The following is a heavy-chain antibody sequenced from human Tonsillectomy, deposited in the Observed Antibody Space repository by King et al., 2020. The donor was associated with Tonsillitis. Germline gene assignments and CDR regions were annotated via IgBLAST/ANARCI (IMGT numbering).Heavy chain of an antibody. D-gene: IGHD3-10*01. CDR1: VGSISSGGYY. Sequence: QLQESGPGLVKPSQTLSLTCTVSVGSISSGGYYWNWIRQHPGKGLEWIGYIYYSGSTYYNPSLKSLVTISVDTSKNQFSLKVSSVTAADTAVYYCARGRHYGSGSYYNWFDPWGQGTLVTVSS. CDR2: IYYSGST. CDR3: ARGRHYGSGSYYNWFDP. J-gene: IGHJ5*02. V-gene: IGHV4-31*01.